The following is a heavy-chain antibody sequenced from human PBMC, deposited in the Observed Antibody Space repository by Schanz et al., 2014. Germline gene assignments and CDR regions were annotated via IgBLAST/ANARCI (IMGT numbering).Heavy chain of an antibody. V-gene: IGHV3-23*01. CDR1: GFTFNSYA. D-gene: IGHD2-15*01. CDR2: ISHSGGSK. J-gene: IGHJ6*02. CDR3: AKGMGYWTGCTCYDYYYYGLDD. Sequence: DVQLLESGGGLVQPGGSLRLSCAASGFTFNSYAMTWVRQAPGKGLEWVSSISHSGGSKYYADSEKGRFTISRDNSENSLYLQMSSLSADATAVCYCAKGMGYWTGCTCYDYYYYGLDDWGQGTTVTVSS.